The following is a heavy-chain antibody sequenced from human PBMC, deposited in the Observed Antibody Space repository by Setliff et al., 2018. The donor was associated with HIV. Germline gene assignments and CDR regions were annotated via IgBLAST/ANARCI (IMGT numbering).Heavy chain of an antibody. Sequence: LSLTCAVYGGSFSGYYWSWIRQSPGKGLEWIGEINHSGSTKYNPSLKSRVTISVDTSKNQFSLKLSSVTAADTAVYYCARGTAYYNFWSGYSQDYYYYMDVWGKGTTVTRLL. V-gene: IGHV4-34*01. CDR1: GGSFSGYY. CDR3: ARGTAYYNFWSGYSQDYYYYMDV. CDR2: INHSGST. J-gene: IGHJ6*03. D-gene: IGHD3-3*01.